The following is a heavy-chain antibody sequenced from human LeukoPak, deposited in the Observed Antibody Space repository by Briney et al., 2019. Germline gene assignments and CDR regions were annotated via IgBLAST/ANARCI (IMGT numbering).Heavy chain of an antibody. V-gene: IGHV3-30*04. CDR3: ARVGSVAGWYVGIYYYMDV. J-gene: IGHJ6*03. CDR2: ISYDGSNK. D-gene: IGHD6-19*01. CDR1: GFTFSTYS. Sequence: GGSLRLSCAASGFTFSTYSMHWVRQAPGKGLEWVAVISYDGSNKYYADSVKGRFTISRDNSKNMLYLQMNSLRAEDTGVYYCARVGSVAGWYVGIYYYMDVWGRGTTVTVSS.